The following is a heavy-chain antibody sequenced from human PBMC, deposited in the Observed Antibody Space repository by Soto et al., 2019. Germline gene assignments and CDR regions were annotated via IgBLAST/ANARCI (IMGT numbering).Heavy chain of an antibody. CDR3: ARHLGVRPWGYYYYYMDV. J-gene: IGHJ6*03. V-gene: IGHV4-39*01. CDR1: GGSISSSSYY. CDR2: IYYSGST. Sequence: SETLSLTCTVSGGSISSSSYYWGWIRQPPGKGLEWIGSIYYSGSTYYNPSLKSRVTISVDTSKNQFSLKLSSVTAADTAVYYCARHLGVRPWGYYYYYMDVWGKGTTVTVSS. D-gene: IGHD3-16*01.